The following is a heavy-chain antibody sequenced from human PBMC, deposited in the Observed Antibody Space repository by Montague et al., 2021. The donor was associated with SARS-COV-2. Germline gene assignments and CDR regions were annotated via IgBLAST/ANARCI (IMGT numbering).Heavy chain of an antibody. CDR1: GDSISTDNW. Sequence: SETLSLTCVVSGDSISTDNWWTWVRLPPGKGLEWVGEIYHTGSTKYKPSLKSRVSMSVDKSWNQFSLRLTSVTAADTAVYYCARGRQPVVVPGAGPAGRAFDIWGQGTMVTVSS. CDR3: ARGRQPVVVPGAGPAGRAFDI. V-gene: IGHV4-4*02. J-gene: IGHJ3*02. D-gene: IGHD2-2*01. CDR2: IYHTGST.